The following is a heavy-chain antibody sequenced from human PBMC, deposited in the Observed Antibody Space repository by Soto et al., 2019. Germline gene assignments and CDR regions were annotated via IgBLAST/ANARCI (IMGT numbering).Heavy chain of an antibody. D-gene: IGHD6-6*01. Sequence: SETRPHPCAVSAGFLRPDYWIWIRLLPGEGLEWIGEINHSGSTNYNPSLKSRVIISVDTSKNQFSLKLSSVTAADTAVYYCAREYSSSPGSFFAYWGQGTLVTVS. V-gene: IGHV4-34*01. J-gene: IGHJ4*02. CDR3: AREYSSSPGSFFAY. CDR2: INHSGST. CDR1: AGFLRPDY.